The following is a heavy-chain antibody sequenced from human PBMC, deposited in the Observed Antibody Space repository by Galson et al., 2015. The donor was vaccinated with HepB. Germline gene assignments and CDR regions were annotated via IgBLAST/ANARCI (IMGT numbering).Heavy chain of an antibody. CDR1: GFTFSSYS. J-gene: IGHJ6*03. D-gene: IGHD3-3*01. V-gene: IGHV3-21*01. CDR2: ISSSSSYI. Sequence: SLRLSCAASGFTFSSYSMNWVRQAPGKGLEWVSSISSSSSYIYYADSVKGRFTISRDNAKNSLYLQMNSLRAEDTAVYYCARVTTYYDFWSGNLGHNYYYYMDVWGKGTTVTVSS. CDR3: ARVTTYYDFWSGNLGHNYYYYMDV.